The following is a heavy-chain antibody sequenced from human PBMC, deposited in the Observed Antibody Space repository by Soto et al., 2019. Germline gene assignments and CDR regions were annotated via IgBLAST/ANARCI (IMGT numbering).Heavy chain of an antibody. Sequence: EVQLVESGGGLVQPGGSLKLSCAVSGFTFSSHAMNWVRQAPGKGLEWVAYIHGTRSIIYYADSVKGRFTISRDNAKNSLYLQMDSLRDEDTVLYYCARDARNADYDYWGQGTLVTVSS. D-gene: IGHD3-16*01. V-gene: IGHV3-48*02. CDR2: IHGTRSII. CDR1: GFTFSSHA. J-gene: IGHJ4*02. CDR3: ARDARNADYDY.